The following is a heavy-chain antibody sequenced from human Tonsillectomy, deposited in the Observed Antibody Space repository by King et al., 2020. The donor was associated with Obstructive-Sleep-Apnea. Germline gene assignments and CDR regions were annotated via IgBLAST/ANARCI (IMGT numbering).Heavy chain of an antibody. CDR1: GFTFSSFA. D-gene: IGHD4-17*01. V-gene: IGHV3-23*04. J-gene: IGHJ4*02. CDR3: ATTDGDYSRFDC. Sequence: VQLVESGGGLVQPGGSLRLSCAASGFTFSSFAMSWVRQAPGKGLEWVSAISGSGGNTYYADSVKGRFTISRDNSKNTLYLQMNSLRAEDTAVYYCATTDGDYSRFDCWGQGTLVTVSS. CDR2: ISGSGGNT.